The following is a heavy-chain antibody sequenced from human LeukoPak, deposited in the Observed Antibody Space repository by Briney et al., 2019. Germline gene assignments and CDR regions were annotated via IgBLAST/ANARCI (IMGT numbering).Heavy chain of an antibody. D-gene: IGHD3-22*01. Sequence: PGGSLRLSCAASGFTFSSYAMHWVRQAPGKGLEYVSAISSNGGSTYYANSMKGRFTISRDNSKNTLYLQMGSLRAEDMAVYYCARDLSVVVITTSLAYWGQGTLVTVPS. J-gene: IGHJ4*02. CDR1: GFTFSSYA. CDR3: ARDLSVVVITTSLAY. CDR2: ISSNGGST. V-gene: IGHV3-64*01.